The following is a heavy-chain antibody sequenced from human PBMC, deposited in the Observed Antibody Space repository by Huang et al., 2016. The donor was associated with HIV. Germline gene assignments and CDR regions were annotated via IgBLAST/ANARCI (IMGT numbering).Heavy chain of an antibody. J-gene: IGHJ4*02. CDR2: ISSSSSYI. V-gene: IGHV3-21*01. CDR3: ASAVAGTLFDY. D-gene: IGHD6-19*01. CDR1: GFTFSSYS. Sequence: EVQLVESGGGLVKPGGSLRLSCAASGFTFSSYSMNWVRQAPGKGLGWVSSISSSSSYIYYADSVKGRFTISRDNAKNSLYLQMNSLRAEDTAVYYCASAVAGTLFDYWGQGTLVTVSS.